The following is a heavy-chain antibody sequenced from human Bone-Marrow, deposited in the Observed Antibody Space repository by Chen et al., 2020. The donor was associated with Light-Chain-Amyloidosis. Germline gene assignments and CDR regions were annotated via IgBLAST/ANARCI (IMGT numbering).Heavy chain of an antibody. CDR2: IYYSGST. D-gene: IGHD3-3*01. Sequence: QLQLQESGPGLVKPSETLSLTCTVSGGSISSSSYYWGWIRQPPGKGLEWIGSIYYSGSTCYNPSLKSRVTISVDTSKNQFSLKLSSVTAADTAVYYCARLVSDFWSGYSNWFDPWGQGTLVTVSS. CDR3: ARLVSDFWSGYSNWFDP. J-gene: IGHJ5*02. CDR1: GGSISSSSYY. V-gene: IGHV4-39*01.